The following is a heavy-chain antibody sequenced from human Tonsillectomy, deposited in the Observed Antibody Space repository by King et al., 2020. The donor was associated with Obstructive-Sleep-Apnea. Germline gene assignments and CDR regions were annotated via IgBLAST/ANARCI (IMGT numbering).Heavy chain of an antibody. V-gene: IGHV3-30*04. Sequence: QLVQSGGGVVQPGRSLRLSCAASGFTFSSYAMHWVRQAPGKGLEWVAVISYDGSNKYYADSVKGRFTISRDNSKNTLYLQMNSLRAEDTAVYYCARDEGVIWGQGTMVTVSS. CDR2: ISYDGSNK. J-gene: IGHJ3*02. CDR1: GFTFSSYA. CDR3: ARDEGVI.